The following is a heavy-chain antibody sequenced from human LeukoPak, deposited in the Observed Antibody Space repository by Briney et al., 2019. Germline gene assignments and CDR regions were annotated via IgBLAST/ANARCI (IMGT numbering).Heavy chain of an antibody. Sequence: ASVKVSCKASGGTFSSYAISWVRQAPGQGLEWMGGIIPIFGTANYAQKFQGRVTITADKSTSTAYMELSSLRSEDTAVYYYARGPLRYFDWLLPPGGFDYWGQGTLVTVSS. CDR3: ARGPLRYFDWLLPPGGFDY. CDR2: IIPIFGTA. V-gene: IGHV1-69*06. CDR1: GGTFSSYA. D-gene: IGHD3-9*01. J-gene: IGHJ4*02.